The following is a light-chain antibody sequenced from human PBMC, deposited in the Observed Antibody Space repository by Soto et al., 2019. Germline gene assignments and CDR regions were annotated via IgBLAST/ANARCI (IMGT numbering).Light chain of an antibody. V-gene: IGKV3-20*01. Sequence: EIVLTQSPGTLSLSPGERATLSCRASQSVSSSYLAWYQQKPGQAPRLLIYGASTRATGIPARFSGSGSGTEFTLTISSLQSEDFATYYCQQSYSTLRTFGQGTKVDIK. CDR2: GAS. CDR1: QSVSSSY. J-gene: IGKJ1*01. CDR3: QQSYSTLRT.